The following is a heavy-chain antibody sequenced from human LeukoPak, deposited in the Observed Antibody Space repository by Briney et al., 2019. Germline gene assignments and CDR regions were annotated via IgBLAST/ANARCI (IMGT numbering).Heavy chain of an antibody. Sequence: GGSLRLSCAASGFTFSHYTMNWVRQAPGKGLEWVSSISSSSAYIYYADSVKGRFTISRDNAKNSLVLQMSSLRAGDTAVYYCARDLGYCDTTNCGHYFYGMDVWGQGTTVTVSS. CDR2: ISSSSAYI. CDR1: GFTFSHYT. V-gene: IGHV3-21*01. D-gene: IGHD2-2*01. J-gene: IGHJ6*02. CDR3: ARDLGYCDTTNCGHYFYGMDV.